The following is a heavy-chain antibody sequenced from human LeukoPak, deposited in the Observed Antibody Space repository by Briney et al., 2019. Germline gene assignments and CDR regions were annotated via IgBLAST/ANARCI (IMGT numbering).Heavy chain of an antibody. V-gene: IGHV4-34*01. CDR3: ARAVRRYSYGYVDY. J-gene: IGHJ4*02. CDR1: GGSFSGYY. Sequence: SETLSLTCAVYGGSFSGYYWSWIRQPPGKGLEWIGEINHSGSTNYNPSLKSRVTISVDTSKNQFSLKLSSVTAADTAVYYCARAVRRYSYGYVDYWGQGTLVTVSS. D-gene: IGHD5-18*01. CDR2: INHSGST.